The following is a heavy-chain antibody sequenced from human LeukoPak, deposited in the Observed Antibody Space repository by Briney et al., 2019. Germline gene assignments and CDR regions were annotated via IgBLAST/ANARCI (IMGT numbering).Heavy chain of an antibody. J-gene: IGHJ3*02. D-gene: IGHD1-26*01. CDR1: GFTFSGYS. CDR3: SRGGATLGAFDI. Sequence: GGSLRLSCAASGFTFSGYSMNWVRQAPGKGLEWVSSITSSSSYIYYADSVKGRFTISRDNSKNSLYLQMNSLRTEDTALYYCSRGGATLGAFDIWGQGTMVTVSS. CDR2: ITSSSSYI. V-gene: IGHV3-21*04.